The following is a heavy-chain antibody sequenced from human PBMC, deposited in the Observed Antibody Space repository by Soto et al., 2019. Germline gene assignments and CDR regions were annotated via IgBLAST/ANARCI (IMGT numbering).Heavy chain of an antibody. J-gene: IGHJ4*02. CDR3: ARRLTRRPNYYDSSGYIYYFDY. Sequence: GSLRLSCAASGFTVSSNYMSWVRQAPGKGLEWVSVIYSGGSTYYADSVKGRFTISRDNSKNTLYLQMNSLRAEDTAVYYCARRLTRRPNYYDSSGYIYYFDYWGQGTLVTVSS. D-gene: IGHD3-22*01. V-gene: IGHV3-53*01. CDR1: GFTVSSNY. CDR2: IYSGGST.